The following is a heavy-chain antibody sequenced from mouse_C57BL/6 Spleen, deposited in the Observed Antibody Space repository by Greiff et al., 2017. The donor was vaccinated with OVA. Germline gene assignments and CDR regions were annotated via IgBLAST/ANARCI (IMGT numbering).Heavy chain of an antibody. CDR3: ARSYDGYSPFAY. V-gene: IGHV5-17*01. CDR2: ISSGSSTI. J-gene: IGHJ3*01. CDR1: GFTFSDYG. Sequence: DVMLVESGGGLVKPGGSLKLSCAASGFTFSDYGMHWVRQAPEKGLEWVAYISSGSSTIYYADTVKGRFTISRDNAKNTLFLQMTSLRSEDTAMYYCARSYDGYSPFAYWGQGTLVTVSA. D-gene: IGHD2-3*01.